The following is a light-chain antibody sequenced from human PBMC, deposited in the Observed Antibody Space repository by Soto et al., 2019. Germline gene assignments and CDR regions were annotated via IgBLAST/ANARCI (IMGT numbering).Light chain of an antibody. CDR3: CSYAGTTFYV. J-gene: IGLJ1*01. CDR1: SSDIGSYNL. Sequence: QSVLAQPASVSGSPGQSITVSCTGTSSDIGSYNLVSWYQQHPCKAHKIIIYEVSQRPSGVSNRFSGSKSGNTASLTISGLQAEDEADYYCCSYAGTTFYVFGTGTKVTVL. V-gene: IGLV2-23*02. CDR2: EVS.